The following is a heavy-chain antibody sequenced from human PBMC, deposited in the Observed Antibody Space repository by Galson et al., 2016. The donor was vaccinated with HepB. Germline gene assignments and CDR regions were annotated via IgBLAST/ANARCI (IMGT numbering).Heavy chain of an antibody. V-gene: IGHV3-48*02. Sequence: SIRFPCSAFSFTPGSYSIHWLRQVPGKGLEGVSYLGSNSSTIYDADSVKGRFTISRDNAKNSLYLQMNSLRDEDTAVYDCARDGGIPGAAFDIWGQGTMVTVSS. CDR3: ARDGGIPGAAFDI. J-gene: IGHJ3*02. CDR2: LGSNSSTI. CDR1: SFTPGSYS. D-gene: IGHD3-16*01.